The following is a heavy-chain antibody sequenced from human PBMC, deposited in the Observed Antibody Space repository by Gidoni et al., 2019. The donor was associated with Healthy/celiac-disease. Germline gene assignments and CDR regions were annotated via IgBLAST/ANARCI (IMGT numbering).Heavy chain of an antibody. CDR3: AKVLGWLQLLSPFDY. Sequence: EVQLLESGGGLVQPGGSLRLSCAASGFTFSRYAMSWVRQAPGKGLEWVSAISGSGGSTYYADSVKGRFTISRDNSKNTLYLQMNSLRAEDTAVYYCAKVLGWLQLLSPFDYWGQGTLVTVSS. CDR1: GFTFSRYA. V-gene: IGHV3-23*01. CDR2: ISGSGGST. D-gene: IGHD5-12*01. J-gene: IGHJ4*02.